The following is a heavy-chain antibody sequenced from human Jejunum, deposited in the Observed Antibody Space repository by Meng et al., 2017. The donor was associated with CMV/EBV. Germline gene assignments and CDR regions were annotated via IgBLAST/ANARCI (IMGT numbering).Heavy chain of an antibody. CDR1: GFTFSSYA. CDR2: ISGNGGNT. V-gene: IGHV3-23*01. CDR3: AKSPGWELPFDY. D-gene: IGHD1-26*01. J-gene: IGHJ4*02. Sequence: SGFTFSSYARSWVRQAPGKGLEWVSAISGNGGNTYYADSVKGRFTISRDNSKNTLYLQINSLRAEDTAVYYCAKSPGWELPFDYWGQGTLVTVSS.